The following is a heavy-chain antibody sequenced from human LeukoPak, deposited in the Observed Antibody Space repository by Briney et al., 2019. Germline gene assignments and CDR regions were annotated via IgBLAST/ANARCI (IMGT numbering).Heavy chain of an antibody. V-gene: IGHV1-18*01. Sequence: ASVKVSCKASGYTFTSYGISWVRQAPGQGFEWMGWISAYNGNTNYTQKIQGRVTMTTDTSTSTAYMELRSLRSDDTAVYYCARTLHIVVVPLRLDPWGQGTLVTVSS. J-gene: IGHJ5*02. D-gene: IGHD2-2*01. CDR2: ISAYNGNT. CDR3: ARTLHIVVVPLRLDP. CDR1: GYTFTSYG.